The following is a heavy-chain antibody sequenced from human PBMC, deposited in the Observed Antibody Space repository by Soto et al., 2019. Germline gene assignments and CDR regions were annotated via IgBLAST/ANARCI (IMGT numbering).Heavy chain of an antibody. V-gene: IGHV3-23*01. D-gene: IGHD3-22*01. J-gene: IGHJ4*02. Sequence: GGSLRLSCAASGFSFSTYGMGWVRQPPGKGLEWVSVISCSGGDTYYADSVKGRFTISRDNSKNTLYLQMNSLRAEDTAVYYCANGYYYDSSGYYYGYYFDYWGQGTLVTVSS. CDR3: ANGYYYDSSGYYYGYYFDY. CDR2: ISCSGGDT. CDR1: GFSFSTYG.